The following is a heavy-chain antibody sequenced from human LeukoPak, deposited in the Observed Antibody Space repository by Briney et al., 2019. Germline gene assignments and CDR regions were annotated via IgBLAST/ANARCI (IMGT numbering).Heavy chain of an antibody. J-gene: IGHJ6*02. Sequence: GASVKVSCKASGNSISNYAVSWVRQAPGQGFEWMGGIIPIFGTADYAQKFQGRVTITADQSTSPTYMALSSLKSEDTATYYCTPRACHAGGCSSSFYYYYGLHFWGQGTTVSVSS. V-gene: IGHV1-69*13. D-gene: IGHD3-16*01. CDR1: GNSISNYA. CDR3: TPRACHAGGCSSSFYYYYGLHF. CDR2: IIPIFGTA.